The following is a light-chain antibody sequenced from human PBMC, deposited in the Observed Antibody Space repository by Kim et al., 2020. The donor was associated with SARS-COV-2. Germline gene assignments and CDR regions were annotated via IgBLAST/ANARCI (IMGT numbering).Light chain of an antibody. CDR2: GAS. CDR3: QQYNNWLWT. V-gene: IGKV3-15*01. CDR1: QSVSSN. J-gene: IGKJ1*01. Sequence: VCPGERATLSCRASQSVSSNLAWYQQKPGQAPRLLSYGASTRATGIPARFSGSGSGTEFTLNISSLQSEDFAVYYCQQYNNWLWTFGQGTKVDIK.